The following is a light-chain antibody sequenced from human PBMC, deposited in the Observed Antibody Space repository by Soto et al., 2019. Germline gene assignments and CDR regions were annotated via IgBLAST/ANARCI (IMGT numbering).Light chain of an antibody. J-gene: IGLJ1*01. V-gene: IGLV2-14*01. CDR2: DVS. Sequence: QSALTQPASVSGSPGQSITISCTGTSSDVGGYNYVSWYQQHPGKAPKLMIYDVSNRPSGVSNRFSGSKSGNTPSLTISGLQAEDEADYYCSSNTLSGTNVFGTGTKVTVL. CDR3: SSNTLSGTNV. CDR1: SSDVGGYNY.